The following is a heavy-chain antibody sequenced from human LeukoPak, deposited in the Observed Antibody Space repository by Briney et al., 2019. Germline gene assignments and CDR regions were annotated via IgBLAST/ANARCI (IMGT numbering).Heavy chain of an antibody. J-gene: IGHJ3*02. Sequence: SETLSLTCAVNGGSFSGYYWSWIRQPPGKGLEWIGEINHSGSTNYNPSLKSRVTISVDTSKNQFSLKLSSVTAADTAVYYCARGKGWKFDIWGQGTMVTVSS. V-gene: IGHV4-34*01. CDR1: GGSFSGYY. CDR3: ARGKGWKFDI. CDR2: INHSGST. D-gene: IGHD1-1*01.